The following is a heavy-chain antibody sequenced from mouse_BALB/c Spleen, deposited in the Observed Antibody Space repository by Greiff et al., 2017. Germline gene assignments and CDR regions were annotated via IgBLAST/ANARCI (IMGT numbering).Heavy chain of an antibody. V-gene: IGHV1-67*01. J-gene: IGHJ2*01. CDR2: ISTYYGNT. CDR1: GYTFTDYA. D-gene: IGHD4-1*01. CDR3: ARKLGRQGYFDY. Sequence: VQLQQSGPELVRPGVSVKISCKGSGYTFTDYAMHWVKQSHAKSLEWIGVISTYYGNTNYNQKFKGKATMTVDKSSSTAYMELARLTSEDSAIYYCARKLGRQGYFDYWGQGTTLTVSS.